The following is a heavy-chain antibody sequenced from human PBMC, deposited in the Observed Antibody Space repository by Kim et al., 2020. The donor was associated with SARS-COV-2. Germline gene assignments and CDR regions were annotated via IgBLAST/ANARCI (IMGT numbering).Heavy chain of an antibody. CDR2: FDPEDGET. V-gene: IGHV1-24*01. CDR3: ATGPPYCSGGSCSLWFDP. CDR1: GYTLTELS. J-gene: IGHJ5*02. Sequence: ASVKVSCKVSGYTLTELSMHWVRQAPGKGLEWMGGFDPEDGETIYAQKFQGRVTMTEDTSTDTAYMELSSLRSEDTAVYYCATGPPYCSGGSCSLWFDPWGQRTLVTVSS. D-gene: IGHD2-15*01.